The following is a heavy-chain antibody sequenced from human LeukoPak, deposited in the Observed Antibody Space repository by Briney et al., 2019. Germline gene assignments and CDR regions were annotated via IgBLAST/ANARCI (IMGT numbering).Heavy chain of an antibody. V-gene: IGHV4-59*12. CDR1: GGSISSYY. CDR2: IYHGGST. J-gene: IGHJ6*03. CDR3: ARVRGYGRDYYYYYMDV. Sequence: SETLSLTCTVSGGSISSYYWSWIRQPPGKGLEWIGEIYHGGSTNYNPSLKSRVTISVDKSKNQFSLKLSSVTAADTAVYYCARVRGYGRDYYYYYMDVWGKGTTVTVSS. D-gene: IGHD5-18*01.